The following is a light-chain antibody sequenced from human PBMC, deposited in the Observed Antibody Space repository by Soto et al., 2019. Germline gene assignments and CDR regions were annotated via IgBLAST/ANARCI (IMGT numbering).Light chain of an antibody. J-gene: IGKJ1*01. CDR1: QSVLFSSNNKNF. CDR3: QQYYSTPQT. CDR2: WAS. V-gene: IGKV4-1*01. Sequence: DIVMTQSPDSLAVSLGERATINCKSSQSVLFSSNNKNFLAWYQQKPGQPPKLLIYWASTQESGVPDRFSGSGAGTDFTLTISILQAEDVAVYYCQQYYSTPQTFGQGTKVEIK.